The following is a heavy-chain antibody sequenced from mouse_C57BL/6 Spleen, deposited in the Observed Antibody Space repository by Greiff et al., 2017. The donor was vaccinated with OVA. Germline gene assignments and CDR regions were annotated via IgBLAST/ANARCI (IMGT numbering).Heavy chain of an antibody. CDR1: GYTFTSYW. D-gene: IGHD2-4*01. CDR3: ARGYDYEKFAY. J-gene: IGHJ3*01. Sequence: QVQLQQPGAELVKPGASVKLSCKASGYTFTSYWMQWVKQRPGQGLEWIGEIDPSDSYTNYNQKFKGKATLTVDTSSSTAYMQLSSLTSEDSAVYYCARGYDYEKFAYWGQGTLVTVSA. CDR2: IDPSDSYT. V-gene: IGHV1-50*01.